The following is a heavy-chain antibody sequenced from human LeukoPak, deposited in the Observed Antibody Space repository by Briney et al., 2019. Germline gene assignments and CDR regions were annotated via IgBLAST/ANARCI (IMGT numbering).Heavy chain of an antibody. J-gene: IGHJ4*02. Sequence: ASVKVSCKASGYTFTSYAMNWVRQAPGQGLEWMGWINTNTGNPTYAQGFTGRFVFSLDTSVSTAYLQISSLKPGDTAVYYCARAGYCSAAGCRLWAYWGQGTLVTVSS. V-gene: IGHV7-4-1*02. CDR3: ARAGYCSAAGCRLWAY. D-gene: IGHD2-15*01. CDR1: GYTFTSYA. CDR2: INTNTGNP.